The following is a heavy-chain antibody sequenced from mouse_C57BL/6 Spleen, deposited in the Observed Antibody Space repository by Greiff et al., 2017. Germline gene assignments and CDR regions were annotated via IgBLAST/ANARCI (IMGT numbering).Heavy chain of an antibody. CDR3: TTVYGSSLDY. D-gene: IGHD1-1*01. Sequence: VQLQQSVAELVRPGASVKLSCTASGFNIKDSYMHWVKQRPEQGLEWIGRIDPEDGDTEYAPKFQGKATMTADTSSNTAYLQLSSLTSEDTAVYYCTTVYGSSLDYWGQGTTLTVSS. CDR1: GFNIKDSY. CDR2: IDPEDGDT. J-gene: IGHJ2*01. V-gene: IGHV14-1*01.